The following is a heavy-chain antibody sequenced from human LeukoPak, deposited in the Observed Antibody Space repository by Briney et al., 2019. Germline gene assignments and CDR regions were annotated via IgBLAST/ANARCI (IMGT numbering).Heavy chain of an antibody. V-gene: IGHV3-23*01. CDR1: GLTFSSYA. CDR3: AKGTDIVVVPAAISS. Sequence: GGSLRLSCAASGLTFSSYAMSWVRQAPGNGLEWVSAISGSGGSTYYADSVKGLFTISRDNSKNTLYLQMNSLRAEDTAVYYCAKGTDIVVVPAAISSWGQGTLVTVSS. CDR2: ISGSGGST. J-gene: IGHJ5*02. D-gene: IGHD2-2*01.